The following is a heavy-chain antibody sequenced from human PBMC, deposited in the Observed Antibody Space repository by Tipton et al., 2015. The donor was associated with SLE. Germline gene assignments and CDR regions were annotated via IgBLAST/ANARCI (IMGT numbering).Heavy chain of an antibody. CDR2: MYSGGRI. CDR1: GFAFSSYA. V-gene: IGHV3-23*03. CDR3: AKTLVAEYGDH. J-gene: IGHJ4*02. D-gene: IGHD6-6*01. Sequence: SLRLSCKASGFAFSSYAMTWVRQAPGKGLEWVSVMYSGGRIHYGDSVKGRFTISRDNSKSTLYLQMNSLRIDDTAVYYCAKTLVAEYGDHWGQGALVPVSS.